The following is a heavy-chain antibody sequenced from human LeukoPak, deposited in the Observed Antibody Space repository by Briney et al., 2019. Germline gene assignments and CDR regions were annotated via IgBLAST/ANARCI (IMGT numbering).Heavy chain of an antibody. V-gene: IGHV4-34*01. CDR1: GGSFSGYY. J-gene: IGHJ5*02. Sequence: PSETLSLTCAVYGGSFSGYYWSWIRQPPGKGLEWIGEINHSGSTNYNPSLKSRVTISVDTSKNQFSLKLSSVTVADTAVYYCARGGVYGDYHWGQGTLVTVSS. CDR3: ARGGVYGDYH. CDR2: INHSGST. D-gene: IGHD4-17*01.